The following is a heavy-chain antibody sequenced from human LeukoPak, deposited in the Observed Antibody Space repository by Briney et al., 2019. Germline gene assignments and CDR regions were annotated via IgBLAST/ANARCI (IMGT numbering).Heavy chain of an antibody. CDR3: ARGMVVDY. CDR1: GYTFTGYY. V-gene: IGHV1-2*02. J-gene: IGHJ4*02. CDR2: INPNSGDT. Sequence: ASVKVSCKASGYTFTGYYIHWVRQAPGQGLEWMGWINPNSGDTNYAQRFQGRVTMTRDTSTSTAYMELSRLTFDDTAVYYCARGMVVDYWGQGTLVTVSP. D-gene: IGHD2-8*01.